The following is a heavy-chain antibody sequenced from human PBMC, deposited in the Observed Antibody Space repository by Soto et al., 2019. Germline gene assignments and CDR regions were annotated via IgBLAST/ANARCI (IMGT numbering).Heavy chain of an antibody. CDR3: ARGFTYYYDSSGLSPFDI. CDR2: IYYSGRT. V-gene: IGHV4-61*01. J-gene: IGHJ3*02. CDR1: GCSVSSGSYY. D-gene: IGHD3-22*01. Sequence: XETLSLTCTVSGCSVSSGSYYWSWLRQPPGKGLEWIGYIYYSGRTNYNPSLKSRVTISVDTSKNQFSLKLSSVTAADTAVYYCARGFTYYYDSSGLSPFDIWGQETMVTV.